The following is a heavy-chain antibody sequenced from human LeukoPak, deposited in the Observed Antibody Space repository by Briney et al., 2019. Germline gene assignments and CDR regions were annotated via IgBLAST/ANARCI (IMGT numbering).Heavy chain of an antibody. Sequence: VSVKVSCKASGYTFTGYYMHWVRQAPGQGLEWMGWINPNSGGTNYAQKFQGRVTMTRDTSISTAYMELSRLRSDDTAVYYCARPRILYYYYGMDVWGQGTTVTVSS. D-gene: IGHD2-15*01. CDR2: INPNSGGT. CDR3: ARPRILYYYYGMDV. V-gene: IGHV1-2*02. J-gene: IGHJ6*02. CDR1: GYTFTGYY.